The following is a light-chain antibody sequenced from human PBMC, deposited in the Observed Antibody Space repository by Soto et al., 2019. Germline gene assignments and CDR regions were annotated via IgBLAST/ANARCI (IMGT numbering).Light chain of an antibody. J-gene: IGKJ1*01. V-gene: IGKV1-5*03. CDR1: QSIHTW. Sequence: DFQMTQSPSTLSASVGDSVTITCRASQSIHTWLAWYQQKPGRTPKLLIYKASVLESGVPSRFSGSGSGTEFTLTISSLQPDDFATYYCQQYGDSPRTFGQGTKVEV. CDR2: KAS. CDR3: QQYGDSPRT.